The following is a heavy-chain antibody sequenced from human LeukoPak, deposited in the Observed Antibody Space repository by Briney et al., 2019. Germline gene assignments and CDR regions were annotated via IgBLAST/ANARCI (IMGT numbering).Heavy chain of an antibody. CDR3: ARLVVTGLYFFDY. J-gene: IGHJ4*02. Sequence: GESLQISCKGSGYSFTNQWIGWVRQMPGKDLEWMGIIDPGDSDTRNSPSFRGQVTMSADKSINTAFLQWSSLKASDSAMYYCARLVVTGLYFFDYWGQGTLVAASS. V-gene: IGHV5-51*01. CDR1: GYSFTNQW. D-gene: IGHD2-21*02. CDR2: IDPGDSDT.